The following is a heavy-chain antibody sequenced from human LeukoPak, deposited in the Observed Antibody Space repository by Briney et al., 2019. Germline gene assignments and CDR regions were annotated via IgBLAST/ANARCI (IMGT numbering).Heavy chain of an antibody. CDR3: ARTVPAAFVYFDF. D-gene: IGHD2-2*01. V-gene: IGHV4-61*01. CDR1: GGSVSSGSYY. CDR2: ISYSGST. J-gene: IGHJ4*02. Sequence: SETLSLTCTVSGGSVSSGSYYWSWIRQSPGKGLEWIGYISYSGSTNYNPSLKSRVTVSADTSKNQFSLKLSSVTAADMAVYYCARTVPAAFVYFDFWGQGALVTVSS.